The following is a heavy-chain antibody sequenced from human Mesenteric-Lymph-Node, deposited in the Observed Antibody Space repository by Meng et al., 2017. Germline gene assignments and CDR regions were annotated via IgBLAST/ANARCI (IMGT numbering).Heavy chain of an antibody. V-gene: IGHV4-4*03. CDR1: GGSISSSYW. CDR2: MYHSGTT. D-gene: IGHD5-24*01. Sequence: ELLISPAPLPPPCGVSGGSISSSYWWTWVRQSPGKGLEWIGEMYHSGTTNYNPSLKSRVTISMGKSNNQLSLKLNSVTAADTAVYYCAAQESRDGHNPYWGQGTLVTVSS. CDR3: AAQESRDGHNPY. J-gene: IGHJ4*02.